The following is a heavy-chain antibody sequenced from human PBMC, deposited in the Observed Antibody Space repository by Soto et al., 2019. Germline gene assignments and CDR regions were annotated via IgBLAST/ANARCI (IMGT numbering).Heavy chain of an antibody. V-gene: IGHV3-23*01. CDR1: GFTFSSYA. CDR2: INGNGDDT. J-gene: IGHJ4*02. Sequence: PGVSLRLSCAASGFTFSSYALSWVRQAAGKGLEWISAINGNGDDTYHADSVKGRFTISRDNSKNTLYLQMNSLRAEDTAIYYCAKRSVSGSYSPFDYWGQGTLVTVSS. D-gene: IGHD1-26*01. CDR3: AKRSVSGSYSPFDY.